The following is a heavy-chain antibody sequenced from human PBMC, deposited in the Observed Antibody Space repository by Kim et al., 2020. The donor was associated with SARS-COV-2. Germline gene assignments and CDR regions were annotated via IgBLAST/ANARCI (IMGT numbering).Heavy chain of an antibody. J-gene: IGHJ5*02. CDR3: ARDGKLGYCSSTSCYVVGEDNWFDP. D-gene: IGHD2-2*01. V-gene: IGHV3-30*04. Sequence: GGSLRLSCAASGFTFSSYAMHWVRQAPGKGLEWVAVISYDGSNKYYADSVKGRFTISRDNSKNTLYLQMNSLRAEDTAVYYCARDGKLGYCSSTSCYVVGEDNWFDPWGQGTLVTVSS. CDR1: GFTFSSYA. CDR2: ISYDGSNK.